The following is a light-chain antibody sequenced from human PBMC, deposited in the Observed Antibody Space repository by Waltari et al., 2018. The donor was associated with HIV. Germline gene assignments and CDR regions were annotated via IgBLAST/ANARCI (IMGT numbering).Light chain of an antibody. V-gene: IGLV1-44*01. CDR2: SNE. CDR1: SSNIGSNT. CDR3: AAWDDSLNGPGVV. Sequence: QSVLTQPPSASGTPGQRVSTSCSGSSSNIGSNTVNWYQQLPGTAPKLLIISNEQRPSGVPDRFSGSKSGTSASLAISGLQSEDEADYYCAAWDDSLNGPGVVFGGGTKLTVL. J-gene: IGLJ2*01.